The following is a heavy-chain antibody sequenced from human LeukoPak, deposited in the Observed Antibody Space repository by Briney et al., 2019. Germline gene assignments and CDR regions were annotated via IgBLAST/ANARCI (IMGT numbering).Heavy chain of an antibody. Sequence: PGGSLRLSCAASGFNVISNYMSWVRQAPGKGPEWVSVLYSGGYTDYTDSVKGRFTISRDNSKNTLYLQMTRLRADDTAVYYCAKDGAVGGAIDYWGQGTLVTVSS. D-gene: IGHD1-26*01. CDR2: LYSGGYT. V-gene: IGHV3-53*01. CDR1: GFNVISNY. CDR3: AKDGAVGGAIDY. J-gene: IGHJ4*02.